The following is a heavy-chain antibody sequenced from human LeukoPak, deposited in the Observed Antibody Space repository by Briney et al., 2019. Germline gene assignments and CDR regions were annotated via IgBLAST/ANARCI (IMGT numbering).Heavy chain of an antibody. CDR3: TSLILY. V-gene: IGHV3-15*01. Sequence: GGSLRLSCAASGYTFSNASMSWVRQAPGKGLEWVGRIKSKIDGATAAYAAPVKGRFTISSDDTKHTLYLHMNSPKNQATVFFCCTSLILYWGRGSLLAVCS. CDR1: GYTFSNAS. CDR2: IKSKIDGATA. J-gene: IGHJ1*01.